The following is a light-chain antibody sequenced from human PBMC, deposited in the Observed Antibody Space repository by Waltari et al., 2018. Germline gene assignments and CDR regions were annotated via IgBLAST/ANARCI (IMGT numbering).Light chain of an antibody. CDR1: QNIGRY. CDR3: QQSFGTPLT. Sequence: DIQMTQSPSTLSASVGDRVTITCRSSQNIGRYVNWYRHTPGKAPTLLIYAASGLKTEVPSRFSGSGSGTDFTLTISSLLPEDFATYYCQQSFGTPLTFGGGTRVDVK. V-gene: IGKV1-39*01. CDR2: AAS. J-gene: IGKJ4*01.